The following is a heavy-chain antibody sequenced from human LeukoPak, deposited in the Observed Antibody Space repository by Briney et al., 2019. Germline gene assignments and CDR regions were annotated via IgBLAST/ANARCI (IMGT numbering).Heavy chain of an antibody. CDR3: ARGRRRQQLVRAGNWFDP. D-gene: IGHD6-13*01. CDR1: GYTFTSYD. CDR2: MNPNSGNT. V-gene: IGHV1-8*01. J-gene: IGHJ5*02. Sequence: ASVTVSYKASGYTFTSYDINWVRQATGQGLEWMGWMNPNSGNTGYAQKFQGRVTMTRNTSISTAYMELSSLRSEDTAVYYCARGRRRQQLVRAGNWFDPWGQGTLVTVSS.